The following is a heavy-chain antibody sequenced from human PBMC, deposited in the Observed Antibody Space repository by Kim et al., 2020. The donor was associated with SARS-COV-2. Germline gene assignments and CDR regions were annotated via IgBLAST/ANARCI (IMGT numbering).Heavy chain of an antibody. Sequence: SETLSLTCTVSGGSISSSSYYWGWIRQPPGKGLEWIGSIYYSGSTYYNPSLKSRVTISVDTSKNQFSLKLSSVTAADTAVYYCARRGKQYGGNPYYFDYWGQGTLVTVSS. CDR3: ARRGKQYGGNPYYFDY. V-gene: IGHV4-39*01. CDR1: GGSISSSSYY. CDR2: IYYSGST. J-gene: IGHJ4*02. D-gene: IGHD2-15*01.